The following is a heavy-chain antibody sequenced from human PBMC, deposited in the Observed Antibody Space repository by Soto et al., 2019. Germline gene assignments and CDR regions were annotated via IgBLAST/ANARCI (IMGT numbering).Heavy chain of an antibody. CDR1: GFTFSSYD. CDR3: ARDPCHNIRFLEWLLKTGTGWTYYDILTGYPDYYMDV. Sequence: GGSLRLSCAASGFTFSSYDMHWVRQATGKGLEWVSAIGTAGDTYYPGSVKGRFTISRENAKNYLYLQMNSLGAGDTAVYYCARDPCHNIRFLEWLLKTGTGWTYYDILTGYPDYYMDVWGKGTTVTVSS. CDR2: IGTAGDT. J-gene: IGHJ6*03. D-gene: IGHD3-9*01. V-gene: IGHV3-13*01.